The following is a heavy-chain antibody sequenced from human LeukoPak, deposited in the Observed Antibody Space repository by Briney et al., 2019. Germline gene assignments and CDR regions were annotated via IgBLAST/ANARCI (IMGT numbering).Heavy chain of an antibody. CDR3: ARDRAGTHAFDI. V-gene: IGHV4-39*07. D-gene: IGHD6-19*01. CDR1: GGSISSSSYY. J-gene: IGHJ3*02. CDR2: IYYSGST. Sequence: PSETLSLTCTVSGGSISSSSYYWGWIRQPPGKGLEWIGSIYYSGSTYYNPSLKSRVTISVDTSKNQFSLKLSSVTAADTAVYYCARDRAGTHAFDIWGQGTMVTVSS.